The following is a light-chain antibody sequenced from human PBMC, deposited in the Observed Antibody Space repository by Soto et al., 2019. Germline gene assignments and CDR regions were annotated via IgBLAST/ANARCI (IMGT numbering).Light chain of an antibody. V-gene: IGKV3-11*01. Sequence: EIVLTQSPATLSLSPGERATLSCRASQTVNGYLAWYQHKLGQAPRLLIYDASNRATGVPARFSGSGSGTDFTLTISSQEPEDSAVYYCQQRYGWPSFGQGTKLEIK. J-gene: IGKJ2*01. CDR2: DAS. CDR3: QQRYGWPS. CDR1: QTVNGY.